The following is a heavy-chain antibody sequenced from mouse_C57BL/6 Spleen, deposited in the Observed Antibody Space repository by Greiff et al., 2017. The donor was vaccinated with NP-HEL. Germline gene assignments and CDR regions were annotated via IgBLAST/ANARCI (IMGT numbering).Heavy chain of an antibody. CDR1: GYTFTDYE. V-gene: IGHV1-15*01. J-gene: IGHJ4*01. CDR3: TSYYSNHYAMDY. Sequence: QVQLQQSGAELVRPGASVTLSCKASGYTFTDYEMHWVKQTPVHGLEWIGAIDPETGGTAYNQKFKGKAILTADKSSSTAYMELRSLTSEDSAVYYCTSYYSNHYAMDYWGQGTSVTVSS. CDR2: IDPETGGT. D-gene: IGHD2-5*01.